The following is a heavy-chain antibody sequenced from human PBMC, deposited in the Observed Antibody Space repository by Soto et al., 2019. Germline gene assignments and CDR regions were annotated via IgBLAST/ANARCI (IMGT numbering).Heavy chain of an antibody. D-gene: IGHD1-26*01. J-gene: IGHJ3*02. CDR1: GGTFSSYA. CDR2: IIPIFGTA. Sequence: SVKVSCKASGGTFSSYAISWVRQAPGQGLEWMGGIIPIFGTANYAQKFQGRVTITADESTSTAYMELSSLRSEDTAVYYCARRPRGSGSYYGNAFDIWGQGTMVTVSS. V-gene: IGHV1-69*13. CDR3: ARRPRGSGSYYGNAFDI.